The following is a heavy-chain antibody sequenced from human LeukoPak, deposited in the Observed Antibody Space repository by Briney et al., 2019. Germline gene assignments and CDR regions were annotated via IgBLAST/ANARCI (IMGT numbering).Heavy chain of an antibody. CDR1: GYTVTGYY. V-gene: IGHV1-2*04. J-gene: IGHJ6*02. CDR2: INPNSGGT. D-gene: IGHD2-15*01. Sequence: ASVKVSCKASGYTVTGYYMHWVRQAPGQGLEWMGWINPNSGGTNYAQKFQGWVTMTRDTSISTAYMELSRLRSDDTAVYYCARDLGGSYYYGMDVWGQGTTVTVSS. CDR3: ARDLGGSYYYGMDV.